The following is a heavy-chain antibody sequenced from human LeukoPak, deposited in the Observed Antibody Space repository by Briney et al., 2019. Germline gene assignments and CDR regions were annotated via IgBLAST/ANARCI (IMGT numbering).Heavy chain of an antibody. CDR2: VADDGNHK. J-gene: IGHJ4*02. V-gene: IGHV3-30*03. CDR3: AREAAWGQWYFDY. D-gene: IGHD2-15*01. Sequence: PGMSLRLSCAASGFTFRSYGMHWVRQAPGKGLEWVAVVADDGNHKVYADSAKGRFTIYRDNAKNPLYLQMDSLRAEDTAVYYCAREAAWGQWYFDYWGQGTLVTVSS. CDR1: GFTFRSYG.